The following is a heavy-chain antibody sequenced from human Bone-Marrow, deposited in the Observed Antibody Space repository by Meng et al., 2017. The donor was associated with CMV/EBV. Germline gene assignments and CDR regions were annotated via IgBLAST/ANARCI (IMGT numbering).Heavy chain of an antibody. D-gene: IGHD3-10*01. CDR3: ARYGLRGFFDY. J-gene: IGHJ4*02. CDR1: GYTFTSYG. V-gene: IGHV1-18*01. Sequence: ASVKVSCKASGYTFTSYGISWVRQAPGQGLEWMGWISAYNGNTKYSQEFQGRVTMTRNTSINTAYMELSSLRSEDTAIYYCARYGLRGFFDYWGQGTLVTVSS. CDR2: ISAYNGNT.